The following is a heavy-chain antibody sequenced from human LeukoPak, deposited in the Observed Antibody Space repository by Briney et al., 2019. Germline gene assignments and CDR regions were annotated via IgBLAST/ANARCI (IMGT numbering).Heavy chain of an antibody. V-gene: IGHV3-74*01. Sequence: PGGSLRLACAAPGFTFSRYWMHWVRQAPGKGLVWVSRINTDGSDTNYADSVKGRFTISRDDAKSTLYLQMNSLRAEDTAVYYCARDDDSGSVDDYWGQGTLVTVSS. CDR2: INTDGSDT. J-gene: IGHJ4*02. D-gene: IGHD3-22*01. CDR3: ARDDDSGSVDDY. CDR1: GFTFSRYW.